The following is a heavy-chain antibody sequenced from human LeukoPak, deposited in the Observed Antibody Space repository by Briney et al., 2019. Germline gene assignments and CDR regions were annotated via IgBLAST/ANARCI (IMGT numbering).Heavy chain of an antibody. J-gene: IGHJ2*01. CDR1: GFTFNSYN. Sequence: GGSLRLSCATSGFTFNSYNMYWVRQPPGKGPEWVSFIQYDGSYEYYADSVKGRFTISRDNSKNTLYLQVSRMKPEDTAIYYCALSIRRSRYFDLWGRGTLVTVSS. CDR2: IQYDGSYE. CDR3: ALSIRRSRYFDL. V-gene: IGHV3-30*02.